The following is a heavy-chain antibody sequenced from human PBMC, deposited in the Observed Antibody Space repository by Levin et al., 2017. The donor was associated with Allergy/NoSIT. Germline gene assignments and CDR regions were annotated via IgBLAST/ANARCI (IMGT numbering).Heavy chain of an antibody. V-gene: IGHV1-3*01. CDR1: GYTFTSYA. CDR3: ASEGPSITIFGVVINAEYFQH. CDR2: INAGNGNT. J-gene: IGHJ1*01. D-gene: IGHD3-3*01. Sequence: GASVKVSCKASGYTFTSYAMHWVRQAPGQRLEWMGWINAGNGNTKYSQKFQGRVTITRDTSASTAYMELSSLRSEDTAVYYCASEGPSITIFGVVINAEYFQHWGQGTLVTVSS.